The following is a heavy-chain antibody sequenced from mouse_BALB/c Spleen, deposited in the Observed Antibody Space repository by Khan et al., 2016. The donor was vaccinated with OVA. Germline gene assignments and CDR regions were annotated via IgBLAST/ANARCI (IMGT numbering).Heavy chain of an antibody. CDR2: IDPSDKYI. V-gene: IGHV1-59*01. J-gene: IGHJ3*01. CDR1: GYTFTSYW. D-gene: IGHD1-2*01. Sequence: QVQLQQPGAELVMPGASVKMSCKASGYTFTSYWMHWVKQRPGQGLEWFGVIDPSDKYITSNQKFKDKATLTVDTSSSTAYMQLSSRTSEDAAVYYCTRGGRFITTATWFAYWGRGTLVTVSA. CDR3: TRGGRFITTATWFAY.